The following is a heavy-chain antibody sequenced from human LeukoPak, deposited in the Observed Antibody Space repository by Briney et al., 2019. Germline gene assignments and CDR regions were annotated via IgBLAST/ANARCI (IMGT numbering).Heavy chain of an antibody. CDR3: ARDTNFWSGYSYFDY. CDR1: GYSISSGYY. J-gene: IGHJ4*02. D-gene: IGHD3-3*01. CDR2: IYTSGST. Sequence: SETLSLTCTVSGYSISSGYYWGWIRQPPGKGLEWIGRIYTSGSTNYNPSLKSRVTISVDTSKNQFSLKLSSVTAADTAVYYCARDTNFWSGYSYFDYWGQGTLVTVSS. V-gene: IGHV4-38-2*02.